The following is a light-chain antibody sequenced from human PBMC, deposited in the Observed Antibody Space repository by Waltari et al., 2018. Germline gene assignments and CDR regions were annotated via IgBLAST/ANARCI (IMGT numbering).Light chain of an antibody. CDR3: CSYAGSHTPVV. CDR1: SSDVGGYNY. V-gene: IGLV2-11*01. Sequence: QSALTQPRSVSGSPGQSVTISCTGTSSDVGGYNYVSWYQQHPGKAPNLMIYDVSTRPSGVPDRFSGSKSGNTASLTISGLQADDEADYYCCSYAGSHTPVVFGGGTKLTVL. J-gene: IGLJ2*01. CDR2: DVS.